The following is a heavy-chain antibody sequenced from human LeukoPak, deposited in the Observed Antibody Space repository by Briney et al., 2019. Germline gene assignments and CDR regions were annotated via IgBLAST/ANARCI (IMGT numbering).Heavy chain of an antibody. CDR2: INPNSGGT. Sequence: ASVKVSCKASGYTFTGNYIHWVRQAPGQGLEWMGWINPNSGGTNYAQKFQGRVTMTRDTYITTAYMELTRLSSDDTAVYYCARGDVLMVYATPIDSWGQGTLVTVSS. J-gene: IGHJ4*02. CDR1: GYTFTGNY. D-gene: IGHD2-8*01. V-gene: IGHV1-2*02. CDR3: ARGDVLMVYATPIDS.